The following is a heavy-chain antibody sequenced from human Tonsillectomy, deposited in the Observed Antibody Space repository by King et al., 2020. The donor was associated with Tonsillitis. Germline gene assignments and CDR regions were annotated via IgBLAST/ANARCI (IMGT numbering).Heavy chain of an antibody. D-gene: IGHD3-10*01. J-gene: IGHJ4*02. CDR3: ARVFITMVRGVIIDY. CDR2: IYYSGST. Sequence: MQLQESGPGLVKPSQTLSLTCTVSGGSISSGDYYWSWIRQPPGKGLEWIGYIYYSGSTYHNPALRSRVTISVDTSNNQFSLKLSSVTAADTAVYYCARVFITMVRGVIIDYWGQGTLVTVSS. CDR1: GGSISSGDYY. V-gene: IGHV4-30-4*01.